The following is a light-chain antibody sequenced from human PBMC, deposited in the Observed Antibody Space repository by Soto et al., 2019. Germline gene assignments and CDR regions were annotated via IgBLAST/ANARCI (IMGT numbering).Light chain of an antibody. J-gene: IGKJ1*01. CDR3: QQYNSLWT. CDR2: KAS. Sequence: DIQMTQFPSTLSASVGDRVTITCRASQSISSSLAWYQQKPGKAPKVLIYKASNLESGVPSRFSGSGSGTEFTLTISSLQHDDFATYYCQQYNSLWTFGQGTKVEIK. V-gene: IGKV1-5*03. CDR1: QSISSS.